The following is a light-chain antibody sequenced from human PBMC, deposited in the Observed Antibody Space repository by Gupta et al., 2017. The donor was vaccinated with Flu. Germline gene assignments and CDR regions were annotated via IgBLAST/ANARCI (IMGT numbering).Light chain of an antibody. CDR2: YNK. CDR3: EAWDDSLNGPNWV. CDR1: ISNIGGNP. V-gene: IGLV1-44*01. Sequence: QSVLTQPPSASGTPGQRVTISCSGSISNIGGNPVYWYQQLPGTAPKLLLYYNKQRPSGGPDRFSGSKSGNSASLAISGLQSEDEADYYCEAWDDSLNGPNWVFGGGTKLTVL. J-gene: IGLJ3*02.